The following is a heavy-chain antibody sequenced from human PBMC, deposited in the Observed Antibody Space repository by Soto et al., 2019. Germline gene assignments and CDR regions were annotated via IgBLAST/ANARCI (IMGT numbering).Heavy chain of an antibody. D-gene: IGHD2-8*02. CDR2: INHSGST. CDR3: ARDKNTGHFDY. J-gene: IGHJ4*02. CDR1: GGSFSGYY. V-gene: IGHV4-34*01. Sequence: QVQLQQWGAGLLKPSETLSLTCAVYGGSFSGYYWTWIRQPPGTGLEWIGEINHSGSTNYNLSLKSRVTISVDTSKNQFSLKLTSVTAADSAGYYCARDKNTGHFDYWGQGTLVTVSS.